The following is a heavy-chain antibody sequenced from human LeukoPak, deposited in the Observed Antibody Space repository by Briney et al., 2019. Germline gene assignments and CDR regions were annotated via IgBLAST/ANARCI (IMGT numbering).Heavy chain of an antibody. J-gene: IGHJ3*02. CDR2: IDTSASYI. D-gene: IGHD3-10*01. Sequence: PGGSLRLSCAASGFTFNSYSMNWVRQAPGKGREWVSFIDTSASYIYYGDSMKGRFTISRDNAKNSLYLQMNGLRAEDTAVYYCARGRSISLLRGVAMSDGFDIWGQGAMVTVSS. CDR1: GFTFNSYS. V-gene: IGHV3-21*01. CDR3: ARGRSISLLRGVAMSDGFDI.